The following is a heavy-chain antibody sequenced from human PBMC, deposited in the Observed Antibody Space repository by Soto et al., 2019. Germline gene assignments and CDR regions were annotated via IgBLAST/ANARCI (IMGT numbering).Heavy chain of an antibody. CDR3: AREGYGGEAPFGC. J-gene: IGHJ4*02. CDR2: IWYDGSHQ. Sequence: QVKLVESGGGVVQPGRSLRLSCAASGFTFRSHGMHWVRQAPGKGLEWVAVIWYDGSHQYYGDSVKGRFTISRDNSKNTLSLQLNSLRAEDKAIYYCAREGYGGEAPFGCWGQGTLVTVSS. V-gene: IGHV3-33*01. CDR1: GFTFRSHG. D-gene: IGHD2-21*01.